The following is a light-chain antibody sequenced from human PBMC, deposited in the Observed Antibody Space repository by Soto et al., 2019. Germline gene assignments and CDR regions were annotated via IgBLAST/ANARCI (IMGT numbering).Light chain of an antibody. J-gene: IGKJ3*01. Sequence: EIVMTQSPATLSVSPGERATLSSRASQSVSSKLVWYQQKPGQAPRLFIYGGSTRATGIPARVSGSGSGTEFTLTISSLQSEDSAVYYCHQYNNWPPTFGPGTKVDIK. V-gene: IGKV3-15*01. CDR2: GGS. CDR1: QSVSSK. CDR3: HQYNNWPPT.